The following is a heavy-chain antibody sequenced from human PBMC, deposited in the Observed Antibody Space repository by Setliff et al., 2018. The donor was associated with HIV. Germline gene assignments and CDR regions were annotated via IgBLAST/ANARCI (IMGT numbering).Heavy chain of an antibody. V-gene: IGHV7-4-1*02. Sequence: ASVKVSCKASGYTFTSYAMNWVRLAPGQGLEWMGWINTNTGNPTYAQGFTGRFVFSLDTSVSTAYLQTSSLKAEDTAVYYCARDSPTGAFDIWGQGTMVTVSS. CDR2: INTNTGNP. CDR1: GYTFTSYA. D-gene: IGHD4-17*01. J-gene: IGHJ3*02. CDR3: ARDSPTGAFDI.